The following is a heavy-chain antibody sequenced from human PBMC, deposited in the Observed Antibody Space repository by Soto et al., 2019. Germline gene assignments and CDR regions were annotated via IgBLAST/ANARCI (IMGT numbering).Heavy chain of an antibody. CDR3: ARRNYYDRKDY. CDR1: GGSISSSSYY. Sequence: PSETLSLTCTVSGGSISSSSYYWGWIRQPPGKGLEWIGSIYYSGSTYYNPSLKSRVTTSVDTSKNQFSLKLSSVTAADTAVYYCARRNYYDRKDYWGQGTLVTVSS. J-gene: IGHJ4*02. D-gene: IGHD3-22*01. V-gene: IGHV4-39*01. CDR2: IYYSGST.